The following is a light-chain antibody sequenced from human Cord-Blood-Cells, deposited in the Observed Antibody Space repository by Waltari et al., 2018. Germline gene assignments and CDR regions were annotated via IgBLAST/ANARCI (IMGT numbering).Light chain of an antibody. CDR2: EGS. CDR3: CSYAGSSTFERV. J-gene: IGLJ3*02. Sequence: QSALTQPASVSGSPGQSITISCTGTSCDVGSYNLVSWYQQHPGKAPKLSIYEGSKRPSGVSNRFSGSKSGNTASLTISGLQAEDEADYYCCSYAGSSTFERVFGGGTKLTVL. CDR1: SCDVGSYNL. V-gene: IGLV2-23*03.